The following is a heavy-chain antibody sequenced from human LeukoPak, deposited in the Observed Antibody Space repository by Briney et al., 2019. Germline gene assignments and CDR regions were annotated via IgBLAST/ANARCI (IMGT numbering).Heavy chain of an antibody. CDR2: IIPIFGTA. CDR1: GGTFSSYA. D-gene: IGHD3-16*01. CDR3: GRNRVGGVAWTGDY. Sequence: GASVKVSCKASGGTFSSYAIGWVRQAPGQGLEWMGGIIPIFGTANYAQKFQGRVTITADESTSTAYMELSSLRSEDTAVYYCGRNRVGGVAWTGDYWGQGTLVTVSS. V-gene: IGHV1-69*13. J-gene: IGHJ4*02.